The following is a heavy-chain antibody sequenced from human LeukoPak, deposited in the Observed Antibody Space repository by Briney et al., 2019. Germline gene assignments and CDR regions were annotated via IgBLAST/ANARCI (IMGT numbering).Heavy chain of an antibody. CDR1: GYSISSGYY. D-gene: IGHD6-19*01. CDR2: IHYSGST. Sequence: PSETLSLTCAVSGYSISSGYYWGWIRQPPGEGLEWIGSIHYSGSTFYNPSLESRVTISVDTSKNQFSLKLTSVTASDSAVYYCARRGMAVAGAGNYYFDYWGQGALVTVSS. J-gene: IGHJ4*02. CDR3: ARRGMAVAGAGNYYFDY. V-gene: IGHV4-38-2*01.